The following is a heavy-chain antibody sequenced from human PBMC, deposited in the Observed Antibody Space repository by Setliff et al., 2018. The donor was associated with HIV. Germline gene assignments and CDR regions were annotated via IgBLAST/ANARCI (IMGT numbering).Heavy chain of an antibody. D-gene: IGHD1-1*01. CDR2: IFNSGQT. CDR3: ARAPPGIQLLTTTNGPYYFDF. CDR1: GYYISGGYY. J-gene: IGHJ4*02. Sequence: SETLSLTCAVSGYYISGGYYWCWIRQSPGKGLEWIGCIFNSGQTYYNPSLNSRIAISMDTSENQFSLRLTSVTAADTALYFCARAPPGIQLLTTTNGPYYFDFWGQGLQVTVSS. V-gene: IGHV4-38-2*01.